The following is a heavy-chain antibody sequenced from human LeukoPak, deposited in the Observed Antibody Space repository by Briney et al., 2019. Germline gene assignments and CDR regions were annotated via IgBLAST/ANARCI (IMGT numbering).Heavy chain of an antibody. Sequence: GGTLRLSCAASGFTFSSYDMHWVRQAPGQGLEYVSAISSNGGSTYYADSVKGRFTISRDNSKHTLYLQIGSLRAEDMAVYYCARGEAAIFYYYGMDVWGKGTTVTVSS. CDR2: ISSNGGST. CDR3: ARGEAAIFYYYGMDV. J-gene: IGHJ6*04. V-gene: IGHV3-64*02. CDR1: GFTFSSYD. D-gene: IGHD2-2*01.